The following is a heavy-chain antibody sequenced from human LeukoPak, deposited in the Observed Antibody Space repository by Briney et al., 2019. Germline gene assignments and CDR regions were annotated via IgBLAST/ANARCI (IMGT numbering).Heavy chain of an antibody. CDR1: GLTFSSYD. CDR2: ISYDGSKQ. V-gene: IGHV3-30*18. J-gene: IGHJ4*02. D-gene: IGHD3-9*01. CDR3: AKDGARYLLTYYFEY. Sequence: PGGSLRLSCEASGLTFSSYDMHWVRQAPGKGLEWVAAISYDGSKQLYADSVKGRFTISRDNSKNALNLQMNSLRDEDTAVYYCAKDGARYLLTYYFEYWGQGTLVTVSS.